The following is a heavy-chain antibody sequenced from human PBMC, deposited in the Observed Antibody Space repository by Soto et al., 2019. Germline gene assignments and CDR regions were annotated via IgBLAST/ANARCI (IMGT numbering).Heavy chain of an antibody. J-gene: IGHJ6*03. D-gene: IGHD5-12*01. V-gene: IGHV1-8*01. Sequence: ASVKVSCKASGYTFTSYDINWVRQATGQGLEWMGWMNPNSGNTGYAQKFQGRVTMTRNTSISTAYMELSSLRSEDTAVYYCARGAVAYGGYVLRNDPSEARHYYYYMDVWGKGTTVTVSS. CDR3: ARGAVAYGGYVLRNDPSEARHYYYYMDV. CDR1: GYTFTSYD. CDR2: MNPNSGNT.